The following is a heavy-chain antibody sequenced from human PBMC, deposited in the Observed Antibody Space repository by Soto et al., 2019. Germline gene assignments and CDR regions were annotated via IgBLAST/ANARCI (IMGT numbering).Heavy chain of an antibody. J-gene: IGHJ4*02. CDR3: ARGGTYYDFXSGLDY. D-gene: IGHD3-3*01. V-gene: IGHV3-30-3*01. CDR1: GFTFSSYA. Sequence: GGSLRLSCAASGFTFSSYAMHWVRQAPGKGLEWVAVISYDGSNKYYADSVKGRFTISRDNSKNTLYLQMNSLRAEDTAVYYCARGGTYYDFXSGLDYWGQGTLVTVSS. CDR2: ISYDGSNK.